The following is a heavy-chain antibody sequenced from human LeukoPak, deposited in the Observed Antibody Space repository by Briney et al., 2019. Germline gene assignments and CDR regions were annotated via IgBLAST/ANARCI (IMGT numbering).Heavy chain of an antibody. D-gene: IGHD1-26*01. J-gene: IGHJ4*02. Sequence: GGSLRLSCAASGFSFSSNNMHWARQAPGKGLEWLAFMGSDGSTKYYADSVRGRFTSSRDTSKDSLYLQMNSLRAEDTAVYYCARDHMWGFDHWGQGTPVTVPS. CDR1: GFSFSSNN. CDR3: ARDHMWGFDH. V-gene: IGHV3-30*02. CDR2: MGSDGSTK.